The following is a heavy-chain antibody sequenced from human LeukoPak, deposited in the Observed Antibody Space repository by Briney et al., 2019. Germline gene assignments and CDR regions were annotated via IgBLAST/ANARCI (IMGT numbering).Heavy chain of an antibody. CDR2: FYYSGTT. J-gene: IGHJ4*02. CDR1: GGSISSSSSY. Sequence: SETLSLTCTVSGGSISSSSSYWGWIRQPPGNGLEWIGSFYYSGTTYYSPSLKSRVTISVDTSKNQFSLRLSSVTAADTAVYYCARLTYGDYPGSYWGQGTLVIVSS. CDR3: ARLTYGDYPGSY. D-gene: IGHD4-17*01. V-gene: IGHV4-39*01.